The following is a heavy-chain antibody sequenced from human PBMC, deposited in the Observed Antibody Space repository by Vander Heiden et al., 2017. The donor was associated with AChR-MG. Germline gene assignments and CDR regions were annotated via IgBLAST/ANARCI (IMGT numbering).Heavy chain of an antibody. V-gene: IGHV1-69*01. J-gene: IGHJ6*03. CDR1: GGTFSSYA. CDR2: IIPIFGTA. CDR3: ARAIYYYDSSGYYRYYYYYYYMDV. D-gene: IGHD3-22*01. Sequence: QVQLVQSGAEVKKPGSSVKVSCKAYGGTFSSYAISWVRQAHGQGLEWMGGIIPIFGTANYAQKFQGRVTITADESTSTAYMELSSLRSEDTAVYYCARAIYYYDSSGYYRYYYYYYYMDVWGKGTTVTVSS.